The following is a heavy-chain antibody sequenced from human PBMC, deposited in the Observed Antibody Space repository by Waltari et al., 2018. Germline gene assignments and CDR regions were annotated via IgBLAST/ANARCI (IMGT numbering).Heavy chain of an antibody. CDR3: ATDLNGAAH. J-gene: IGHJ4*02. Sequence: VRLVESGGDLVQPGGSLRPPCAASGFNFSNSWMTWVRQAPGKGLECLANIKTDGGETYYVDSVKGRFSISRDNTKNSLYLQMNSLRADDTAVYYCATDLNGAAHWGQGTLVTVSS. CDR2: IKTDGGET. V-gene: IGHV3-7*01. D-gene: IGHD3-10*01. CDR1: GFNFSNSW.